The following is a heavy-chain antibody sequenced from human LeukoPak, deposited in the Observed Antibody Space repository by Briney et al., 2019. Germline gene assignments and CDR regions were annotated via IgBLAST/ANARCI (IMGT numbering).Heavy chain of an antibody. J-gene: IGHJ4*02. CDR3: ARGLNSGWYRLDY. CDR2: ISSSGSTM. CDR1: GFTFNDYY. D-gene: IGHD6-19*01. V-gene: IGHV3-11*01. Sequence: PGGSLRLSCAASGFTFNDYYMSWIRQAPGKGLEWVSYISSSGSTMYYAGSVKGRFTISRDSAKNSLYLQMNSLRAEDTAVYYCARGLNSGWYRLDYWGQGTLVTVSS.